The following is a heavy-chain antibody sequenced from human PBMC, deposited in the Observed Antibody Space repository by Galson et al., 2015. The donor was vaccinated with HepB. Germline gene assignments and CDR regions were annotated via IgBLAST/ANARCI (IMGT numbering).Heavy chain of an antibody. CDR2: IIPILGIA. Sequence: VKVSCKASGGTFSSYAISWVRQAPGQGLEWMGRIIPILGIANYAQKFQGRVTMTTDTSTSTAYMELRSLRSDDTAVYYCARAVQGWLRPYYFDYWGQGTLVTVSS. D-gene: IGHD5-12*01. CDR3: ARAVQGWLRPYYFDY. CDR1: GGTFSSYA. J-gene: IGHJ4*02. V-gene: IGHV1-69*10.